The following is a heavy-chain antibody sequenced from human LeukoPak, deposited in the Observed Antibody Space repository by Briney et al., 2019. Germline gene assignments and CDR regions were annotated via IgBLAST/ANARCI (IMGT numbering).Heavy chain of an antibody. CDR3: ARSYYDFWSGYQAYYYYYYMDV. D-gene: IGHD3-3*01. CDR2: IYYSGST. Sequence: PSETLSLTCTVSGGSISSSGYYWGWIRQPPGKGLEWIGSIYYSGSTYYNPSLKSRVTISVDTSKNQFSLKLSSVTAADTAVYYCARSYYDFWSGYQAYYYYYYMDVWGKGTTVTVSS. CDR1: GGSISSSGYY. V-gene: IGHV4-39*07. J-gene: IGHJ6*03.